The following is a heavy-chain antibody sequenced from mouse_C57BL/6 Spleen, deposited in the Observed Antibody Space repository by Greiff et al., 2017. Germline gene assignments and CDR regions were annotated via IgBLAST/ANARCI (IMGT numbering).Heavy chain of an antibody. V-gene: IGHV5-17*01. Sequence: EVNVVESGGGLVKPGGSLKLSCAASGFTFSDYGMHWVRQAPEKGLEWVAYISSGSSTIYYADTVKGRFTISRDNAKNTLFLQMTSLRSEDTAMYYCARALYYDYDGGYAMDYWGQGTSVTVSS. CDR1: GFTFSDYG. D-gene: IGHD2-4*01. CDR3: ARALYYDYDGGYAMDY. J-gene: IGHJ4*01. CDR2: ISSGSSTI.